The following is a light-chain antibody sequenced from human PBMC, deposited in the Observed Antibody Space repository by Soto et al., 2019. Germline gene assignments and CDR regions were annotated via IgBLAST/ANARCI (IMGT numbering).Light chain of an antibody. CDR3: SSYTSSSTLV. V-gene: IGLV2-14*01. J-gene: IGLJ2*01. CDR1: SGDVGGYNY. Sequence: QSALTQPASVSGSPGQSITISCTGTSGDVGGYNYVSWYQQHPGKAPKLMSYDVSNRPSGVSNRFSGSKSGNAASLTISGLQAEDEADYYCSSYTSSSTLVFGGGTKLTVL. CDR2: DVS.